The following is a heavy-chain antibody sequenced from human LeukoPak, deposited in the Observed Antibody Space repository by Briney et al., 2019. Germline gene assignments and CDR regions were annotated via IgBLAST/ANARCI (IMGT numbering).Heavy chain of an antibody. J-gene: IGHJ4*02. D-gene: IGHD1-1*01. CDR1: GFTFGDYD. CDR2: IRRKGSGGTP. Sequence: GGSLRLSCTASGFTFGDYDMSWVRQAPGKGLEWVGFIRRKGSGGTPEYAASVKGRFTISRDDSKSLAYLQMNSLKTEDTAVYYCNRGLEPSTGPDYWGQGTLVAVSS. V-gene: IGHV3-49*04. CDR3: NRGLEPSTGPDY.